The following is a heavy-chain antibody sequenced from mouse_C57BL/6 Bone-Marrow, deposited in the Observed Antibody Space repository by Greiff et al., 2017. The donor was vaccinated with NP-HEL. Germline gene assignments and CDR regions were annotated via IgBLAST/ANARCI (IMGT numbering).Heavy chain of an antibody. CDR2: INPSNGGT. CDR3: ARLYYYGSPFAY. D-gene: IGHD1-1*01. V-gene: IGHV1-53*01. CDR1: GYTFTSYW. Sequence: VQLQQPGTELVKPGASVKLSCNASGYTFTSYWMPWVKQRPGHGLVWIGNINPSNGGTNYNEKFKSKATLTVDKSSSTASMQLSSLTSEDSAVYYCARLYYYGSPFAYWGQGTLVTVSA. J-gene: IGHJ3*01.